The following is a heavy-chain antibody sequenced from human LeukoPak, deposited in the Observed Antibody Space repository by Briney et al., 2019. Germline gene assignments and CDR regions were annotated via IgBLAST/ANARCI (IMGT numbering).Heavy chain of an antibody. CDR3: AKILGATFN. CDR1: GGSISSSSYY. CDR2: IYYSGST. D-gene: IGHD1-26*01. J-gene: IGHJ4*02. V-gene: IGHV4-39*07. Sequence: SETLSLTCTVSGGSISSSSYYWGWIRQPPGKGLEWIGSIYYSGSTYYNPSLKSRVTISVDTSKNQFSLKLSSVTAADTAVYYCAKILGATFNWGQGTLVTVSS.